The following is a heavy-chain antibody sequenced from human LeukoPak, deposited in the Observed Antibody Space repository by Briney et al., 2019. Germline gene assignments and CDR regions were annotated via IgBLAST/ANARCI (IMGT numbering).Heavy chain of an antibody. CDR3: ARDDGRGVVTPY. J-gene: IGHJ4*02. D-gene: IGHD2-21*02. CDR2: IYYSGRT. CDR1: GGSISGSDYY. V-gene: IGHV4-39*07. Sequence: SETLSLTCTVSGGSISGSDYYWGWIRQPPGKGLEWIGSIYYSGRTFYNPSLKSRVAISVDTSKNQFSLNLISVTAADAAVYYCARDDGRGVVTPYWGQGTLVTVSS.